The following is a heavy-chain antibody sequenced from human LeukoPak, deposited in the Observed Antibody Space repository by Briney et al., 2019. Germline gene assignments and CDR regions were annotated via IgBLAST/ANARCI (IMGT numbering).Heavy chain of an antibody. CDR2: ISGSGGST. D-gene: IGHD2-15*01. J-gene: IGHJ6*02. CDR1: GFTFSSYA. CDR3: ARGLITTWDIVNYYYYGMDV. V-gene: IGHV3-23*01. Sequence: GGSLRLSCAASGFTFSSYAMSWVRQAPGKGLEWVSAISGSGGSTYYADSVKGRFTISRDNSKNTLYLQMNSLRAEDTAVYYCARGLITTWDIVNYYYYGMDVWGQGTTVTVSS.